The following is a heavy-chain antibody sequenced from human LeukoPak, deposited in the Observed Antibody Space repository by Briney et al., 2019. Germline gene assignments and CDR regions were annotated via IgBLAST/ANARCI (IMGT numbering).Heavy chain of an antibody. CDR1: GFTFSSYS. J-gene: IGHJ4*02. V-gene: IGHV3-21*01. D-gene: IGHD3-10*01. CDR3: ARDLEITYYYGSGSLSFGY. CDR2: INSSSSYI. Sequence: GGSLRLSCAASGFTFSSYSMNWVRQAPGKGLEWVSSINSSSSYIYYADSVKGRFTISRDNAKNSLYLQMNSLRAEDTAVYYCARDLEITYYYGSGSLSFGYWGQGTLVTVSS.